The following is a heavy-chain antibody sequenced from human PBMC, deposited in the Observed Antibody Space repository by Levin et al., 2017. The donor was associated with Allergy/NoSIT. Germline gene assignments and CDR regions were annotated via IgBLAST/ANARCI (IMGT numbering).Heavy chain of an antibody. CDR3: ARDSQQQPPYGMDV. CDR2: ISYDESNK. Sequence: GGSLRLSCAASGFTFSSYAMHWVRQAPGKGLEWVAIISYDESNKYYADSVKGRFTISRDNSKNTLYLQMNSLRAEDTAVYYCARDSQQQPPYGMDVWGQGTTVTVSS. J-gene: IGHJ6*02. V-gene: IGHV3-30-3*01. CDR1: GFTFSSYA. D-gene: IGHD6-13*01.